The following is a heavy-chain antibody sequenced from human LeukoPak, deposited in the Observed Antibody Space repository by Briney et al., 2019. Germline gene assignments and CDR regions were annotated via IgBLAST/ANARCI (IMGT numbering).Heavy chain of an antibody. J-gene: IGHJ4*02. CDR1: GGSISSSNYF. Sequence: SEILSLTCTVSGGSISSSNYFWGWIRQPPGKGLEWIGSIYYSGSTYYNPSLKSRVTISVDTSKNQFSLNLNSVTAADTAVYYCARLSSSWILDYWGQGTLVTVSS. CDR3: ARLSSSWILDY. CDR2: IYYSGST. D-gene: IGHD6-13*01. V-gene: IGHV4-39*01.